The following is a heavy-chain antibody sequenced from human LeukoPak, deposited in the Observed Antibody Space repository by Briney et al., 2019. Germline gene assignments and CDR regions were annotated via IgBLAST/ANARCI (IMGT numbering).Heavy chain of an antibody. Sequence: SETLSLTCTVSGGSISSYFGSWIRQPAGKGLEWIGRIYSSGNTNNNPSLKSRVTMSIDTSKNEFSLKLSSVTAADTAVYYCARDDMAVAGIPFDYWGQGTLVTVSS. CDR2: IYSSGNT. CDR1: GGSISSYF. J-gene: IGHJ4*02. D-gene: IGHD6-19*01. CDR3: ARDDMAVAGIPFDY. V-gene: IGHV4-4*07.